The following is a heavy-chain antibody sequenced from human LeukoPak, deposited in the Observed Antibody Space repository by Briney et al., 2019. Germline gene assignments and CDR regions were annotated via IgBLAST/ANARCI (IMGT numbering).Heavy chain of an antibody. Sequence: SGTLSLTCTVSGGSISSYYWSWIRQPPGKGLEWIGYIYYSGSTNYNPSLKSRVTISVDTSKNQFSLKLSSVTAADTAVYYCARVVYCSSTSCYPYYYYYMDVWGKGTTVTVSS. D-gene: IGHD2-2*01. CDR1: GGSISSYY. CDR3: ARVVYCSSTSCYPYYYYYMDV. J-gene: IGHJ6*03. V-gene: IGHV4-59*01. CDR2: IYYSGST.